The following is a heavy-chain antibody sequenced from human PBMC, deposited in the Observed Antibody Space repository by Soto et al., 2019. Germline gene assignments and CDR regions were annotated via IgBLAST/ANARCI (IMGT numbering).Heavy chain of an antibody. CDR3: ARTIHGDSTGAFDY. CDR1: GFAFRHSG. V-gene: IGHV3-30*03. Sequence: QVQLVESGGGVVQPGRSLKLSCEAGGFAFRHSGMDWVRQTPGKGLEWVALVSHDGTDQYYADSVKGRFTISRDNFKNTLYLQMNSLRSDDTAVYYCARTIHGDSTGAFDYWGLGTLVTISS. CDR2: VSHDGTDQ. J-gene: IGHJ4*02. D-gene: IGHD2-21*02.